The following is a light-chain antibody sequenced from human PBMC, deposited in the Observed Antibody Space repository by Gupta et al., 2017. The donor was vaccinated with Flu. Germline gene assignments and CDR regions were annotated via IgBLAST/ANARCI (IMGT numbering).Light chain of an antibody. Sequence: RVTISWSGIGTNIGSNPVSWYQQHPETAPNVLINNNNKRPAAGPARFSGAKSGSAAAVTITGLQAEEEADYYCSASDASMNGPVFGGGTKLTVL. CDR1: GTNIGSNP. CDR2: NNN. V-gene: IGLV1-44*01. J-gene: IGLJ3*02. CDR3: SASDASMNGPV.